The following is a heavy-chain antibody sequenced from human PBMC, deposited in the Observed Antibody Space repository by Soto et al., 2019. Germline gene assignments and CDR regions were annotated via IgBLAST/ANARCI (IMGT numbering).Heavy chain of an antibody. J-gene: IGHJ4*02. V-gene: IGHV4-34*01. D-gene: IGHD4-17*01. CDR2: INHSGST. CDR3: ARGRDYGDYY. Sequence: SETLSLTCAVYGGSFSGYYWSWIRQPPGKGLEWIGEINHSGSTNYNPSLKSRVTISVDMSKNQFSLKLSSVTAADTAVYYCARGRDYGDYYWGQGTLVTVSS. CDR1: GGSFSGYY.